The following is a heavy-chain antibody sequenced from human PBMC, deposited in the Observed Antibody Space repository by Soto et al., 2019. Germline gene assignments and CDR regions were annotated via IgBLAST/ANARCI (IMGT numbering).Heavy chain of an antibody. J-gene: IGHJ6*02. V-gene: IGHV1-18*01. CDR1: GYTFTSYG. CDR2: ISAYNGNT. D-gene: IGHD3-10*01. CDR3: TRDYRDGLWFEELLGDYYYGMDV. Sequence: QVQLVQSGAEVKKPGASVKVSCKASGYTFTSYGISWGRQAPGQGIEWMGWISAYNGNTNYAQKIQGRVTMTTDTSTSTAYMELRSLRSDDTAVYYCTRDYRDGLWFEELLGDYYYGMDVWGQGTTVTVSS.